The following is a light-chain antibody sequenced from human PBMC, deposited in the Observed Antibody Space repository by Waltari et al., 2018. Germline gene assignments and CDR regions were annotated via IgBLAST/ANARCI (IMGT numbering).Light chain of an antibody. CDR1: RSDVGGYHY. CDR3: SSYTSSSTLV. Sequence: QSALTQPASVSGSPGQSITISCPGTRSDVGGYHYLSRYQQNPCKAPKPMIYDVSKRPSGVSNRFSGSKAGNTASLTSSGLQAEDEADYYCSSYTSSSTLVFGGGTKLTVL. CDR2: DVS. V-gene: IGLV2-14*01. J-gene: IGLJ2*01.